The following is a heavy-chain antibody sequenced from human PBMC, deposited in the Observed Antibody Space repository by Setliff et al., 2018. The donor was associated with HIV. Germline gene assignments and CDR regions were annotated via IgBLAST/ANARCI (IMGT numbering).Heavy chain of an antibody. CDR2: IYYSGST. V-gene: IGHV4-39*01. CDR3: ARQGQLGSE. CDR1: GGSIRSSSYY. D-gene: IGHD1-1*01. Sequence: NPSETLSLTCNVSGGSIRSSSYYWGWIRQPPGKGLEWIGTIYYSGSTYYKPSLKSRVTISVDTSKNQFSLKLSSVTAADTAVYYCARQGQLGSEWGQGTLVTVSS. J-gene: IGHJ4*02.